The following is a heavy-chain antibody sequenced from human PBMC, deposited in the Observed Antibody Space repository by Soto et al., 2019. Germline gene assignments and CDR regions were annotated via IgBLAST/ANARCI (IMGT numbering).Heavy chain of an antibody. CDR3: ARDGSGFVLVPAARPWFDP. V-gene: IGHV1-69*04. CDR1: GGTFSSYT. CDR2: IIPILGIA. D-gene: IGHD2-2*02. J-gene: IGHJ5*02. Sequence: SVKVSCKASGGTFSSYTISWVRQAPGQGLEWMGRIIPILGIANYAQKFQGRVTMTADKSTSTAYMELRSLRSDDTAVYYCARDGSGFVLVPAARPWFDPWGQGTLVTVSS.